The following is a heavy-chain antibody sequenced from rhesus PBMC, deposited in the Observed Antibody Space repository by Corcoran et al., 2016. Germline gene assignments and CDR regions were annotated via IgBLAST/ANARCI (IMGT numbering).Heavy chain of an antibody. CDR1: GGSFSSYW. D-gene: IGHD2-15*01. CDR3: ASRGTRSV. V-gene: IGHV4-80*01. Sequence: QVQLQESGPGLVKPSETLSLTRAVSGGSFSSYWWSWIRQPPGKGLVGIGEINGNSGSTNYNPSLKSRVTISKDASKNQFSLKLSSVTAADTAVYYCASRGTRSVWGRGVLVTVSS. CDR2: INGNSGST. J-gene: IGHJ5-2*02.